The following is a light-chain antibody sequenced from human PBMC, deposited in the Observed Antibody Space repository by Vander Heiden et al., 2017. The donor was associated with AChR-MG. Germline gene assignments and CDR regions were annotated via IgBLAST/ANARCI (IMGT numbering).Light chain of an antibody. Sequence: VMTQSPATLSVSPGERATLSCRASQGVGTNLAWYRQQPGQAPSLLIYRASTRATGMPARFNGSGSGTDFTLSISSLQSEDLAAYYCHQYDSWPYSFGQETKLELK. V-gene: IGKV3-15*01. CDR1: QGVGTN. J-gene: IGKJ2*03. CDR2: RAS. CDR3: HQYDSWPYS.